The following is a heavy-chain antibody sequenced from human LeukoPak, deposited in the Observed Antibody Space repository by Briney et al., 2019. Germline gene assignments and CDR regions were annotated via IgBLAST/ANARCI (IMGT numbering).Heavy chain of an antibody. CDR2: ISGYNGNT. J-gene: IGHJ4*02. V-gene: IGHV1-18*01. CDR3: ARSSLGTITAGPFDY. D-gene: IGHD5-12*01. CDR1: GYTFSSSG. Sequence: ASVKVSCKASGYTFSSSGIAWVRQAPGQGLEWTGWISGYNGNTNYAQKLQGRVSMTTDTSTTTAYMELRSLTADDTALYYCARSSLGTITAGPFDYWGQGTLVTVS.